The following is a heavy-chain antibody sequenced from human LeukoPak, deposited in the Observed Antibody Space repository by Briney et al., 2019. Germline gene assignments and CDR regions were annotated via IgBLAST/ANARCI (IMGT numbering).Heavy chain of an antibody. CDR1: GYSISSGYY. CDR2: IYHSGST. V-gene: IGHV4-38-2*02. J-gene: IGHJ4*02. CDR3: ARDGGVIAEVQDYFDY. Sequence: SETLSLTCTVSGYSISSGYYWGWIRQPPGKGLEWIGSIYHSGSTYYNPSLKSRVTISVDTSKNQFSLKLSSVTAADTAVYYCARDGGVIAEVQDYFDYWGQGTLVTVSS. D-gene: IGHD3-16*02.